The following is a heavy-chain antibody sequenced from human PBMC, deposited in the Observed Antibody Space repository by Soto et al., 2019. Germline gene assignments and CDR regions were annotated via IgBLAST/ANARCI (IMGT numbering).Heavy chain of an antibody. J-gene: IGHJ4*02. CDR1: GDSLSTYL. V-gene: IGHV4-59*12. CDR2: ISYSGST. Sequence: TSETLSLTCTVSGDSLSTYLWSWIRQPPGKGLEWIGFISYSGSTNYNPSLKSRVSISVDTSKNQFSLMLTSVTAADTAVYYCARDGGIVGVNTYFDYWGQGTLVTVSS. CDR3: ARDGGIVGVNTYFDY. D-gene: IGHD1-26*01.